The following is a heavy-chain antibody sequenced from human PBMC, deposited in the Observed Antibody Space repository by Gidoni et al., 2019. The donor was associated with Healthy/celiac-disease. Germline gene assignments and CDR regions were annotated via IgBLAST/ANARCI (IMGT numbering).Heavy chain of an antibody. J-gene: IGHJ4*02. CDR1: GITCSSDA. CDR3: ANLGYCSSTSCYAGDY. D-gene: IGHD2-2*01. Sequence: EVQLLEGGGGVVQPGGSLRLTGAASGITCSSDAMIWVRQAPGRGLEWVSAISGSGGSTYYADSVKGRFTISRDTSKNTLYLLMNSLRAEDAAVYYCANLGYCSSTSCYAGDYWGQGTLVTVSS. CDR2: ISGSGGST. V-gene: IGHV3-23*01.